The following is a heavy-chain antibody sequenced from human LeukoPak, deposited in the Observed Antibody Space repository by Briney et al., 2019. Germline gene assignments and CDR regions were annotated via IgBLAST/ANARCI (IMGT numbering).Heavy chain of an antibody. CDR3: AREGGPYRPLDY. J-gene: IGHJ4*02. CDR2: VHLSGRT. Sequence: SSGTLSLTCGVSGGPISSTNWWTWVRQPPGEGLEWIGEVHLSGRTNYNPSLESRVTMSVDMSENHISLKLTSVTAADTAVYYCAREGGPYRPLDYSGQGTLVTVSS. CDR1: GGPISSTNW. V-gene: IGHV4-4*02.